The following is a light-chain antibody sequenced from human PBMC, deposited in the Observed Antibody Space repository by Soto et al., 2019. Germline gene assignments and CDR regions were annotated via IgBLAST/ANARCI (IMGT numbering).Light chain of an antibody. CDR1: QSISSW. Sequence: EIQMTQSPSTLSASVGDRVTITCRASQSISSWLAWYQLKPGKAPKLLIYRASTLQSGVPSRFGGSGSGTEFTLTISSLQPDDFAAYCCQRYNLYPLTFGGGTKVEIK. J-gene: IGKJ4*01. CDR3: QRYNLYPLT. V-gene: IGKV1-5*03. CDR2: RAS.